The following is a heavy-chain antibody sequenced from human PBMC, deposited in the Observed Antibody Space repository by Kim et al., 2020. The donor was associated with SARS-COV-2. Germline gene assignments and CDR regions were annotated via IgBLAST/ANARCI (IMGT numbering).Heavy chain of an antibody. V-gene: IGHV3-15*01. CDR2: IKSKTDGGTT. Sequence: GGSLRLSCAASGFTFSNAWMSWVRQAPGKGLEWVGRIKSKTDGGTTDYAAPVKGRFTISRDDSKNTLYLQMNSLKTEDTAVYYCTTADTAMVTAYYYYGMDVWGQGTTVTVSS. D-gene: IGHD5-18*01. CDR3: TTADTAMVTAYYYYGMDV. J-gene: IGHJ6*02. CDR1: GFTFSNAW.